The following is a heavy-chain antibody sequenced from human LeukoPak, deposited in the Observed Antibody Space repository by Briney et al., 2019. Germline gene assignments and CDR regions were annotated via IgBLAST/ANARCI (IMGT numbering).Heavy chain of an antibody. J-gene: IGHJ4*02. D-gene: IGHD3-10*01. CDR3: ASHPQTMVRGRCFDY. CDR1: GGSVSSGSYY. Sequence: KPSETLSLTCTVSGGSVSSGSYYWSWIRQPPGKGLEWIGYIYYSGNTNYNPSLESRVTISVDTSMNQFSLKLTSVTAADTAVYYCASHPQTMVRGRCFDYWGQGTLVTVSS. V-gene: IGHV4-61*01. CDR2: IYYSGNT.